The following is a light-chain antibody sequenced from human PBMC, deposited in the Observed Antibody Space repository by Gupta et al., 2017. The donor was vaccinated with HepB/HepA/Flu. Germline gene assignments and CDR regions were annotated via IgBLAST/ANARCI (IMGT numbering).Light chain of an antibody. Sequence: DIQMTQSPSSLSASVGDRVTITCRASQVIGNYLAWFQQKPGKVPKLLIYYSSNLQSGVPSRFSGSASGTDCTLTINNLQPEDVATYYCQKYNRAPFTFGPGTKVD. CDR3: QKYNRAPFT. CDR2: YSS. V-gene: IGKV1-27*01. CDR1: QVIGNY. J-gene: IGKJ3*01.